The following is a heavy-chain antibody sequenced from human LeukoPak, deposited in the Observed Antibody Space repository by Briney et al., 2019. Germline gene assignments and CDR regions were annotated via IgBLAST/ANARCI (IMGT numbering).Heavy chain of an antibody. CDR1: GFTFSSYA. Sequence: PGRSLRLSCAASGFTFSSYAMHWVRQAPGKGLEWVAVISYDGSNKYYADSAKGRFTISRDNSKNTLYLQMNSLRAEDTAVYYCARDPAGGYDSSGYYYSPPSMDVWGKGTTVTVSS. J-gene: IGHJ6*04. D-gene: IGHD3-22*01. CDR2: ISYDGSNK. V-gene: IGHV3-30*04. CDR3: ARDPAGGYDSSGYYYSPPSMDV.